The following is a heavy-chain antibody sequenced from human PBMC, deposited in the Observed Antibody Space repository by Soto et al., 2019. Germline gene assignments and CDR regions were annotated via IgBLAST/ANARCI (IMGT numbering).Heavy chain of an antibody. CDR2: IIPIFATT. D-gene: IGHD3-10*01. V-gene: IGHV1-69*01. J-gene: IGHJ4*02. CDR3: ARDGRRAHLGSGNYYDY. Sequence: QLQLVQSGAEVKNPGSSVKVSCKVSGGTFNTYTINWVRLAPGQGLEWMGGIIPIFATTKYAQKFQGRVTITADEATSKANMGVGRLGSDDTAVYYCARDGRRAHLGSGNYYDYWGQGTLVTVSS. CDR1: GGTFNTYT.